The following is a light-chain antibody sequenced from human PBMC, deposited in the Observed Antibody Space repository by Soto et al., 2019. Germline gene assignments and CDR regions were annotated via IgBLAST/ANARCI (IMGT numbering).Light chain of an antibody. CDR3: QQRSNCAPT. Sequence: EIVLTQSAATLSLSPGERATLSCRASQSVSNSLGWYQQKPGQAPRLLIYDASNRANEIPTRFSGSGSGTDFTFTINSLETEGFAVEYCQQRSNCAPTFGQGTKLEIK. J-gene: IGKJ2*01. CDR2: DAS. V-gene: IGKV3-11*01. CDR1: QSVSNS.